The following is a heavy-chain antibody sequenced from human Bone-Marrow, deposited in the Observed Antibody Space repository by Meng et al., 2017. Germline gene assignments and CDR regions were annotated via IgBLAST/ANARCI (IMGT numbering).Heavy chain of an antibody. D-gene: IGHD4-11*01. Sequence: QAQLQQGGAGLLKPSETLSLTCVASGGSFSDYYWSWIRQPPGKGLEWIGEINHSGSTNYNPSLESRATISVDTSQNNLSLKLSSVTAADSAVYYCARGPTTMAHDFDYWGQGTLVTVSS. CDR2: INHSGST. V-gene: IGHV4-34*01. CDR3: ARGPTTMAHDFDY. J-gene: IGHJ4*02. CDR1: GGSFSDYY.